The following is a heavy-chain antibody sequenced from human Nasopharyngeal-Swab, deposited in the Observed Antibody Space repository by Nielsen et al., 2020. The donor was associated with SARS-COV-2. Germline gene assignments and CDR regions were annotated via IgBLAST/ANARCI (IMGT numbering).Heavy chain of an antibody. V-gene: IGHV5-10-1*01. CDR2: IDPRDSYT. J-gene: IGHJ4*02. D-gene: IGHD5-18*01. CDR3: ARHHKGRRGYIYLAY. Sequence: ISCQGSGYSFTSYWISRVLQMPGKGLEWMGRIDPRDSYTNYSPPFQSHVTISADKSISTAYLPWSSLKASYTAMYYCARHHKGRRGYIYLAYWGQGTLFTVSS. CDR1: GYSFTSYW.